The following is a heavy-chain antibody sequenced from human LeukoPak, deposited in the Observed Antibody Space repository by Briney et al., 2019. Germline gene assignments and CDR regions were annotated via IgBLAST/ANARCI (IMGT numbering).Heavy chain of an antibody. D-gene: IGHD6-13*01. J-gene: IGHJ4*02. CDR2: IKQDGSDT. V-gene: IGHV3-7*03. Sequence: GGSLRLSCAASGFTFTSHWMNWVRQAPGKGLEWVANIKQDGSDTYYVDSVKGRFIISRDNAKNSLYLQMNSLRVGDTAVYYCTRAVLGTSWSSDSWGQGAPVTVSS. CDR1: GFTFTSHW. CDR3: TRAVLGTSWSSDS.